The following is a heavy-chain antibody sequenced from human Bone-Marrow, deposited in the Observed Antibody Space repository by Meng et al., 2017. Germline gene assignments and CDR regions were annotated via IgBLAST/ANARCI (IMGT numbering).Heavy chain of an antibody. J-gene: IGHJ3*02. CDR2: SHYSGST. Sequence: SEILSLTCTVSGGSISSSSYYWGWILEPPGKGLEWTGSSHYSGSTYYNPSLKSRVAISVDTTKNQFTLRLSSVTAAHTAVYSHARVKRQIDAFDIWGQGKMVTVSS. D-gene: IGHD3-22*01. CDR1: GGSISSSSYY. CDR3: ARVKRQIDAFDI. V-gene: IGHV4-39*06.